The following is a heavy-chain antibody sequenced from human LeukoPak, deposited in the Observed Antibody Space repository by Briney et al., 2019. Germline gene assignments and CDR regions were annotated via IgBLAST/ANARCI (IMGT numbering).Heavy chain of an antibody. D-gene: IGHD6-19*01. CDR3: ARDAIILEYSSGWYNWFDP. Sequence: ASVKVSCKASGYTFTSHDIHWVRQATGQGLEWMGGVNPSGGNTSYAQKFQGRVTMTRDTSTSTVYMELSRLRSEDTAVYYCARDAIILEYSSGWYNWFDPWGQGTLVTVSS. CDR1: GYTFTSHD. V-gene: IGHV1-46*01. J-gene: IGHJ5*02. CDR2: VNPSGGNT.